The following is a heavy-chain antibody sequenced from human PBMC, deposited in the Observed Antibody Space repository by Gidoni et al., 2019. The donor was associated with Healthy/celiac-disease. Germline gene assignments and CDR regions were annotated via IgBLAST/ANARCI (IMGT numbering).Heavy chain of an antibody. CDR2: ISYDGSNK. V-gene: IGHV3-30-3*01. Sequence: QVQLVESGGGVVQPGRSLRLSCAASGFTFSCSAMHWVRQAPGKGLEWVAVISYDGSNKYYADSVKGRFTISRDNSKNTLYLQMNSLRAEDTAVYYCAREQGTMRGRGGAFDIWGQGTMVTVSS. J-gene: IGHJ3*02. D-gene: IGHD2-15*01. CDR3: AREQGTMRGRGGAFDI. CDR1: GFTFSCSA.